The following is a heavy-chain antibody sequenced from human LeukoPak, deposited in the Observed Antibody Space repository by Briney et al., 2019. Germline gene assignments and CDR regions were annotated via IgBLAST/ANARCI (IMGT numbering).Heavy chain of an antibody. Sequence: SETLPLTCAVYGGSFSGYYWGWIRQPPGKGLECIGSIYHSGSTYYNPSLKSRVTISVDTSKNQFSLNLSSVTAADTAMYYCARAVGTSRNFFDYWGQGTLVTVSS. CDR2: IYHSGST. CDR1: GGSFSGYY. V-gene: IGHV4-38-2*01. CDR3: ARAVGTSRNFFDY. J-gene: IGHJ4*02. D-gene: IGHD4-23*01.